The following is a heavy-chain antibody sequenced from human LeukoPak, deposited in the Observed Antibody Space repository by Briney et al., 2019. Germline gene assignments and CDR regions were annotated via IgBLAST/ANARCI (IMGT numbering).Heavy chain of an antibody. CDR1: GFTFSSYG. CDR2: ISYDGSNK. V-gene: IGHV3-30*18. Sequence: PGGSLRLSCAASGFTFSSYGMHWVRQAPGKGLEWVAVISYDGSNKYYADSVKGRFTISRDNSKNTLYLQMNSLKAEDTAVYYCAKDSSGWYDGRFDYRGQGTLVTVSS. J-gene: IGHJ4*02. D-gene: IGHD6-19*01. CDR3: AKDSSGWYDGRFDY.